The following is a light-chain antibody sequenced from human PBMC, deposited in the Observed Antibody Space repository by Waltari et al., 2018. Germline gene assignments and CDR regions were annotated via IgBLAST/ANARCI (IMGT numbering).Light chain of an antibody. CDR2: GNT. CDR1: SSNIGAGFD. V-gene: IGLV1-40*01. Sequence: QSVLTQPPSVSGAPGQRVTISCTGSSSNIGAGFDVHWYQQLPRTAPKLLIYGNTNRPSGVPDRFSGSKSGTSASLAITGLQAEDEADYYGQSYDGSLSGSRGFGGGTKVTVL. J-gene: IGLJ3*02. CDR3: QSYDGSLSGSRG.